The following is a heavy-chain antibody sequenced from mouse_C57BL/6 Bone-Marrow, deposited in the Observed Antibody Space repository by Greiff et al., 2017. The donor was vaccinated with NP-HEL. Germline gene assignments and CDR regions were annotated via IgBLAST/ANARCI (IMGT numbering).Heavy chain of an antibody. CDR2: IYPGSGNT. Sequence: QVHVKQSGAELVRPGASVKLSCKASGYTFTDYYINWVKQRPGQGLEWIARIYPGSGNTYYNEKFKGKATLTAEKSSSTAYMQLSSLTSEDSAVYFCARSSNYRYYYAMDYWGQGTSVTVSS. J-gene: IGHJ4*01. D-gene: IGHD2-5*01. CDR3: ARSSNYRYYYAMDY. V-gene: IGHV1-76*01. CDR1: GYTFTDYY.